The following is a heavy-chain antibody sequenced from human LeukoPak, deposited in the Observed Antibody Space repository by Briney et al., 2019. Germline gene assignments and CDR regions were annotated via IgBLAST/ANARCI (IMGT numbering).Heavy chain of an antibody. V-gene: IGHV1-18*01. D-gene: IGHD4-17*01. CDR3: ARVFPPLGNGDYAGGRSGPWYSDL. Sequence: GASVKVSCKASGYTFTSYGISWVRQAPGQGLEWMGWISAYNGNTNYAQKLQGRVTMTTDTSTSTAYMELRSLRSDDTAVYYCARVFPPLGNGDYAGGRSGPWYSDLWGRGTLVTVSS. J-gene: IGHJ2*01. CDR2: ISAYNGNT. CDR1: GYTFTSYG.